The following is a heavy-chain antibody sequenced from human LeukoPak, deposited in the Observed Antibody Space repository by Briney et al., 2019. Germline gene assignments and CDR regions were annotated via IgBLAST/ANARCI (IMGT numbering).Heavy chain of an antibody. CDR2: IYYSGST. D-gene: IGHD2-15*01. J-gene: IGHJ3*02. Sequence: PSETLSLTCTVSGGSISSSSYYWGWIRQPPGKGLEWIGSIYYSGSTYYNPSLKSRVTISVGTSKNQFSLKLSSVTAADTAVYYCARSAIQVVDAFDIWGQGTMVTVSS. CDR3: ARSAIQVVDAFDI. V-gene: IGHV4-39*01. CDR1: GGSISSSSYY.